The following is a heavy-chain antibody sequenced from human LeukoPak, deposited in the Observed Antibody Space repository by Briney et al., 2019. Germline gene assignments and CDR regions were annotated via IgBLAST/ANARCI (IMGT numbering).Heavy chain of an antibody. Sequence: QPWRSLRLSCAASGFTLRSYAMHWVRQAPGKGLEWVAVISYDGSNKYYADTVKGRFTISRDNSKNTLYLQMNSLRAEDTAVYYCARVQTEEKYYYYCYGMDVWGQGTTVTVSS. J-gene: IGHJ6*02. CDR2: ISYDGSNK. V-gene: IGHV3-30-3*01. CDR1: GFTLRSYA. CDR3: ARVQTEEKYYYYCYGMDV. D-gene: IGHD4-11*01.